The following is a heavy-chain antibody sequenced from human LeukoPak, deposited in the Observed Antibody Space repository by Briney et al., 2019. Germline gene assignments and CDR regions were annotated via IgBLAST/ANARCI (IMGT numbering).Heavy chain of an antibody. D-gene: IGHD3-16*02. CDR2: IKEDGSEQ. CDR1: GFTFSRHW. V-gene: IGHV3-7*01. J-gene: IGHJ4*02. CDR3: VRETVSVITDFDY. Sequence: PGGSLRLSCAASGFTFSRHWMTWVRQAAGKGLEWVANIKEDGSEQYYVDSIKGRFTISRDNAKNSLYLQMSSLRAEDTAIYYCVRETVSVITDFDYWGQGTLVTVSS.